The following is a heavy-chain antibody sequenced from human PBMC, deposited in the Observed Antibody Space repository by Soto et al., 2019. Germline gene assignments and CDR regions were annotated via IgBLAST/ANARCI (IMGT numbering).Heavy chain of an antibody. J-gene: IGHJ4*02. CDR3: VNGDYY. V-gene: IGHV3-48*01. CDR2: INRDCSK. D-gene: IGHD4-17*01. CDR1: GFTFSNHV. Sequence: EVQLVESGGGLVQPGGSLRLSCAASGFTFSNHVMNWVRQAPGRGLEWVATINRDCSKYYADSVKGGFTISSDNAKDTLYLLLNSLRADDAAVYYCVNGDYYVGQGTLVTVSS.